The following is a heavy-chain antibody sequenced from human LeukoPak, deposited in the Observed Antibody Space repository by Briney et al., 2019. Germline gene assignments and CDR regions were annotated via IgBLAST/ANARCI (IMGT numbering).Heavy chain of an antibody. Sequence: SETLSLTCAVYGGSFSGYYWSWIRQPPGKGLEWIGEINHRRSTNYNPSLKSRVTMSVDTSKNQFSLKLSSVTAADTAVYYCARTPGAYCSSTSCYGWFDPWGQGTLVTVSS. J-gene: IGHJ5*02. CDR1: GGSFSGYY. CDR3: ARTPGAYCSSTSCYGWFDP. D-gene: IGHD2-2*01. CDR2: INHRRST. V-gene: IGHV4-34*01.